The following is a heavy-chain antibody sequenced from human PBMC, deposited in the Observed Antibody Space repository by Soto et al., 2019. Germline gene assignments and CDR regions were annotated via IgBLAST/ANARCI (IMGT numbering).Heavy chain of an antibody. CDR2: ISYDGSNK. CDR3: ARDPGLEWLWVKNAFDI. D-gene: IGHD3-3*01. Sequence: QVQLVESGGGVVQPGRSLRLSCAASGFTFSSYAMHWVRQAPGKGLEWVAVISYDGSNKYYADSVKGRFTISRDNSNNTLYLQMNSLRAEDTAVYYCARDPGLEWLWVKNAFDIWGQGTMVTVSS. V-gene: IGHV3-30-3*01. CDR1: GFTFSSYA. J-gene: IGHJ3*02.